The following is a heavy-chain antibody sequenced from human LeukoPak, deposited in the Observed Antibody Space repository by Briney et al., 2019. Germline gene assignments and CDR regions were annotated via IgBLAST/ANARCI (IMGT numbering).Heavy chain of an antibody. V-gene: IGHV6-1*01. J-gene: IGHJ6*03. CDR3: ARSQGDMDV. CDR1: GDSVSSNIAA. Sequence: SQTLSLTCTISGDSVSSNIAAWNWIRQSPSRGLEWLGRTHYSSRWYNDYAVSVKSRTTIYADTSKNQFSLQLNSVTPEDTAVYYCARSQGDMDVWGKGTSVTVSS. CDR2: THYSSRWYN. D-gene: IGHD1-26*01.